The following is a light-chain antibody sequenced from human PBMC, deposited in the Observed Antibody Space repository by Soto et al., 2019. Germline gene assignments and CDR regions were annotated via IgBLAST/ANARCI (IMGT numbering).Light chain of an antibody. CDR3: QSYASSLSGLV. CDR1: SSNIGACYD. J-gene: IGLJ7*01. V-gene: IGLV1-40*01. Sequence: QSVLTQPPSVSGAPGQRVTISCTGSSSNIGACYDVHWYQQLPGTAPKLLIYGNSNRPSGVPDLFSGSKSGTSASLAITGLQAEDEADYYCQSYASSLSGLVFGGGTQLTVL. CDR2: GNS.